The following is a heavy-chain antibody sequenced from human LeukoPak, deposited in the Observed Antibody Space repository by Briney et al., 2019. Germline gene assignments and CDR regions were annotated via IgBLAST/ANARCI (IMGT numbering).Heavy chain of an antibody. Sequence: SETLSLTCDVSGGSISSYYWSWIRQPPGKGLEWIGYNYYSGSSNYNPSLKSRVTISLDTSKNQFSLKLSSVTAADTAVYYCARQGLVERRVDWFDPWGQGTLVTVSS. V-gene: IGHV4-59*08. J-gene: IGHJ5*02. D-gene: IGHD1-1*01. CDR1: GGSISSYY. CDR2: NYYSGSS. CDR3: ARQGLVERRVDWFDP.